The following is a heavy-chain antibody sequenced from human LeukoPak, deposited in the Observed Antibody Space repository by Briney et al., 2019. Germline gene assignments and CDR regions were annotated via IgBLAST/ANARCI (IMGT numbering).Heavy chain of an antibody. Sequence: SQTLSLTCTVSGGSISSGGYYWSWIRQHPGKGLEWIGYIYYSGSTYYNPSLKSRVTISVDTSKNQFSLKLSSVTAADTAVYYCARDTLSNGIHWGEGTLVTVSS. V-gene: IGHV4-31*03. CDR1: GGSISSGGYY. D-gene: IGHD1-26*01. J-gene: IGHJ4*02. CDR2: IYYSGST. CDR3: ARDTLSNGIH.